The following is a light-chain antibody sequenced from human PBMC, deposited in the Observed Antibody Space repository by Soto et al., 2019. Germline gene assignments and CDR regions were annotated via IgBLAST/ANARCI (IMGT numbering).Light chain of an antibody. CDR2: AAS. J-gene: IGKJ5*01. CDR1: QSISSY. CDR3: LQHNSYPSIT. V-gene: IGKV1-39*01. Sequence: DIQMTQSPSSLSASVGDRVTITCRASQSISSYLNWYQQKPGKAPKLLIYAASSLQSGVPSRFSGSGSGTDFTLTISGLQPEDSATYYCLQHNSYPSITFGQGTRLEIK.